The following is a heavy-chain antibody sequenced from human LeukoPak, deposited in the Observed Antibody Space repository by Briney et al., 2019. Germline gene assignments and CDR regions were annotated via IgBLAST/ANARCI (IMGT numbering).Heavy chain of an antibody. CDR3: ASHWPPYNWNDGYHQLRYFER. D-gene: IGHD1-1*01. V-gene: IGHV3-33*03. J-gene: IGHJ4*02. CDR1: GFTSSSYG. CDR2: IWYDGSNK. Sequence: GRSLRLSCAASGFTSSSYGMHWVRQAPGKGLEWVAVIWYDGSNKYYADSVKGRFTISRDNAKNSLYLQMNSLRAEDTAVYYCASHWPPYNWNDGYHQLRYFERWGRGTLVTVSS.